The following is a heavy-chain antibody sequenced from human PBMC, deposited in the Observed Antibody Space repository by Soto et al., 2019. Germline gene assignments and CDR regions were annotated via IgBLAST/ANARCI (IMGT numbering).Heavy chain of an antibody. CDR1: GYTITNYG. CDR2: ISGYNGNT. V-gene: IGHV1-18*01. CDR3: AREGQAPYYYYGRDV. Sequence: VASVKVSCKASGYTITNYGFSCVRQAPGQGLEWMGWISGYNGNTKYAEKFQGRVTMTTDTSTSTAHMELRSLRSDDTAVYYCAREGQAPYYYYGRDVWGQGTAVTVSS. J-gene: IGHJ6*02.